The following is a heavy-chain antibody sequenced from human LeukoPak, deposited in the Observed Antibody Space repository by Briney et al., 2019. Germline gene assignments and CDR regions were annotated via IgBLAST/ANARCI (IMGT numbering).Heavy chain of an antibody. CDR1: GLTFSRDA. CDR2: ISGHGGST. V-gene: IGHV3-23*01. CDR3: ARDVGWDSSLVTTTRSDY. J-gene: IGHJ4*02. D-gene: IGHD2-21*02. Sequence: GGSLRLSCAASGLTFSRDAMSWVRQAPGKGLEWVSAISGHGGSTFYADSVKGRFTISRDNSKNTLFLQMNSLRAEDTAVYYCARDVGWDSSLVTTTRSDYWGQGTLVTVSS.